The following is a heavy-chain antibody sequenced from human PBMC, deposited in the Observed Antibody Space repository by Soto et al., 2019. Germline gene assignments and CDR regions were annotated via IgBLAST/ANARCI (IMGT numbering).Heavy chain of an antibody. J-gene: IGHJ4*02. CDR3: ASIAAAVEGPFDY. D-gene: IGHD6-13*01. CDR1: GGTFSSYA. V-gene: IGHV1-69*13. Sequence: SVKVSCKASGGTFSSYAISWVRQAPGQGLEWMGGIIPIFGTANYAQKFQGRVTITADESTSTAYMELSSLRSEDTAVYYCASIAAAVEGPFDYWGQGTLVTSPQ. CDR2: IIPIFGTA.